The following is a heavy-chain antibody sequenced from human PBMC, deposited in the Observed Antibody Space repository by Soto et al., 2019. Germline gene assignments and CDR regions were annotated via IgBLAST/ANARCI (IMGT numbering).Heavy chain of an antibody. Sequence: GGSLRLSCVVSGFTFDAHAMHWVRQAPGRGLEWVSSISWNSVNTGYADSVKGRFTISRDNAQNSLYLQMNSLRAEDTALYYCARDMENGYNPYYYYGMDVWGQGTTVTVSS. CDR2: ISWNSVNT. D-gene: IGHD3-10*01. CDR1: GFTFDAHA. J-gene: IGHJ6*02. V-gene: IGHV3-9*01. CDR3: ARDMENGYNPYYYYGMDV.